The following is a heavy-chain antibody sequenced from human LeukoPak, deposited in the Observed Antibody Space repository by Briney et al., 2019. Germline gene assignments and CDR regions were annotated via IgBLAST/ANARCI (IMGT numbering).Heavy chain of an antibody. J-gene: IGHJ3*02. D-gene: IGHD1-26*01. CDR3: AREGVIVGAGAFDI. V-gene: IGHV3-30*02. CDR2: IRYDGSNK. Sequence: GGSLRLSCAASGFTFSSYGMHWVRQAPGKGLEWVAFIRYDGSNKYYADSVKGRFTISRDNSKNTLYLQMNSLRAEDTAVYYCAREGVIVGAGAFDIWGQGTMVTVSS. CDR1: GFTFSSYG.